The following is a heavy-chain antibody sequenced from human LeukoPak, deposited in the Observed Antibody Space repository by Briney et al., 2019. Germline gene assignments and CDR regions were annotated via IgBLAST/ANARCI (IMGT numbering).Heavy chain of an antibody. Sequence: SETLSLTCTVSGGSISSSSYYWGWIRQPPGKGLEWIGSIYYSGSTYYNPSRRSRVPISVDTSNNQFSLKLSSVTAADTAVYYCARERITMVRGVIDYWGQGTLVTVSS. CDR2: IYYSGST. D-gene: IGHD3-10*01. CDR1: GGSISSSSYY. CDR3: ARERITMVRGVIDY. J-gene: IGHJ4*02. V-gene: IGHV4-39*02.